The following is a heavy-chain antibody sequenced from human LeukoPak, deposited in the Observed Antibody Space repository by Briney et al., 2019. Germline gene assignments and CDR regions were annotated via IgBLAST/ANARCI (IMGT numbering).Heavy chain of an antibody. J-gene: IGHJ4*02. CDR2: ISGSSSYI. CDR3: ARDDILTGYYIFDY. V-gene: IGHV3-21*01. D-gene: IGHD3-9*01. CDR1: GFTFSSYS. Sequence: GGSLRLSCAASGFTFSSYSMNWVRQAPGKGLEWVSSISGSSSYIYYADSVKGRFTISRDNAKNSLYLQMNSLRAEDTAVYYCARDDILTGYYIFDYWGQGTLVTVSS.